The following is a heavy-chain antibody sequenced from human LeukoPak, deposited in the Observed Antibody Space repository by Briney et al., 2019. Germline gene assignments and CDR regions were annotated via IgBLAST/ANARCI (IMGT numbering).Heavy chain of an antibody. CDR1: GYTFTGYY. V-gene: IGHV1-2*02. CDR3: ARELGGGTTREDWFDP. Sequence: ASVKVSCKASGYTFTGYYMHWVRQAPGQGLEWMGWINPNSGGTNYAQKFQGRVTMTRDTSISTAYMELSRLRSDDTAVYYCARELGGGTTREDWFDPWGQGTLVTVSS. D-gene: IGHD1-1*01. J-gene: IGHJ5*02. CDR2: INPNSGGT.